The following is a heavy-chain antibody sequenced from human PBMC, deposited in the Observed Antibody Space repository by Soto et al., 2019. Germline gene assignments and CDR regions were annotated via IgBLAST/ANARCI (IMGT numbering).Heavy chain of an antibody. CDR3: ARIPPRGIAEAVTFDY. D-gene: IGHD6-19*01. Sequence: QVTLKESGPVLVKPTETLTLTCTVSGFSLSNARMGVSWIRQPPGKALEWLAHIFSNDEKSYSTSLKTRVTISKDTSKSQVVLTMTNMDPLDTATYYCARIPPRGIAEAVTFDYWGQGTLVTVSS. CDR1: GFSLSNARMG. J-gene: IGHJ4*02. V-gene: IGHV2-26*01. CDR2: IFSNDEK.